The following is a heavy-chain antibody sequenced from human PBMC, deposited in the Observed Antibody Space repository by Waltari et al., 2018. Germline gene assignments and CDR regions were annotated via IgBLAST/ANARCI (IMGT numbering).Heavy chain of an antibody. D-gene: IGHD1-20*01. V-gene: IGHV3-23*01. Sequence: EVQLLESGGDLVPPGGSLSLSCAASGITFSHYAINWVRLAPGTGLEWVSAITVGDDTYYADSGKGRFTISRDTSKDSVHLQMNGLRAEDTAIYYCATPFYNWDDPLHSWGQGTLVTVSS. CDR2: ITVGDDT. CDR3: ATPFYNWDDPLHS. CDR1: GITFSHYA. J-gene: IGHJ4*02.